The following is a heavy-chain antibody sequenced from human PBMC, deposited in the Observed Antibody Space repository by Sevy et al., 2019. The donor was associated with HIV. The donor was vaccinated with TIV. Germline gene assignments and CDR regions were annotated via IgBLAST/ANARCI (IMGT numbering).Heavy chain of an antibody. CDR1: GFTFDDYG. J-gene: IGHJ3*02. CDR3: ARVPTMVRGVIAAFDI. CDR2: INWNGGST. V-gene: IGHV3-20*04. D-gene: IGHD3-10*01. Sequence: GESLKISCAASGFTFDDYGMSWVRQAPGKGLEWVSGINWNGGSTGYADSVKGRFTISRDNAKNSLYLQMNSLRAEDTALYYCARVPTMVRGVIAAFDIWGQGTMVTVSS.